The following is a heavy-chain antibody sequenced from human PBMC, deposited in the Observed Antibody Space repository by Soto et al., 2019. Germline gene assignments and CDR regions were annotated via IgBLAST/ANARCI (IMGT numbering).Heavy chain of an antibody. J-gene: IGHJ3*01. CDR3: ASQLSMAAADKSAFAV. V-gene: IGHV4-39*01. CDR1: GDSMHSSSYY. D-gene: IGHD6-13*01. Sequence: PSETLSLTCTVSGDSMHSSSYYWGWIRQPPGKGLAWIGSIYYSGSTYYTPSLRSRVTISIDTSKNQFSLKLRSVTAADTAVYFCASQLSMAAADKSAFAVRGQGTMVTVSS. CDR2: IYYSGST.